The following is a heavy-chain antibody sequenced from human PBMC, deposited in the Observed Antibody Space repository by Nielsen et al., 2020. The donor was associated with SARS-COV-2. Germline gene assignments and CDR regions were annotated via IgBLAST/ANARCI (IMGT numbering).Heavy chain of an antibody. Sequence: SETLSLTCTVSGGSISSSSYYWGWIRQPPGKGLEWIGSIYYSGSTYYNPSLKSRVTISVDTSKNQFSLKLSSVTAADTAVYYCARGYDSSGYYYEADYWGQGTLVTVSS. CDR2: IYYSGST. CDR3: ARGYDSSGYYYEADY. CDR1: GGSISSSSYY. V-gene: IGHV4-39*07. D-gene: IGHD3-22*01. J-gene: IGHJ4*02.